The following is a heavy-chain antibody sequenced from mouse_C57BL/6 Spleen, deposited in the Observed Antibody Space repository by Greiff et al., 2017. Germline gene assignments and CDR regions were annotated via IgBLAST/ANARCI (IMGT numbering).Heavy chain of an antibody. CDR2: SRNKDNDYTP. Sequence: EVTVVESGGGLVQSGRSLRLSCATSGFTFSDFYMEWVCQAPGKGLERIAESRNKDNDYTPEYSASVKGRFIVSRDTSQSILYLQMNALRAEDTAIYDCARVYYDYDVGYFDVWGTGTTVTVSS. CDR3: ARVYYDYDVGYFDV. D-gene: IGHD2-4*01. J-gene: IGHJ1*03. CDR1: GFTFSDFY. V-gene: IGHV7-1*01.